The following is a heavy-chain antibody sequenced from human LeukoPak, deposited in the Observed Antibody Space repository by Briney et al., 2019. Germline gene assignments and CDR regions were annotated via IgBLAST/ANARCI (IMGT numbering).Heavy chain of an antibody. D-gene: IGHD2-2*01. Sequence: GGSLRLSCAASGFTFSSYSMNWVRQAPGKGLEWVSVISGGGGSTYYADSVKGRFTISRDNSKNTLFLQMNSLRAEDTAVYYCAKGGYCSSTSCYVGWFDPWGQGTLVTVSS. V-gene: IGHV3-23*01. CDR1: GFTFSSYS. J-gene: IGHJ5*02. CDR3: AKGGYCSSTSCYVGWFDP. CDR2: ISGGGGST.